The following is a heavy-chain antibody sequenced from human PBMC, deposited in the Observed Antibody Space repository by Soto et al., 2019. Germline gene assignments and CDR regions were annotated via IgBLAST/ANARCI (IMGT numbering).Heavy chain of an antibody. J-gene: IGHJ4*02. V-gene: IGHV3-30*03. CDR1: GFIFSNNG. Sequence: GGSLRLSCVGSGFIFSNNGMHWVRQTPGKGLEWMALMSYDGSDTFYADSVKGRFTISRDNSKNTLFLHMSNLRAEDTAMYYCTIVRVADSALDHWGQGTLVTVSS. CDR2: MSYDGSDT. CDR3: TIVRVADSALDH. D-gene: IGHD3-10*02.